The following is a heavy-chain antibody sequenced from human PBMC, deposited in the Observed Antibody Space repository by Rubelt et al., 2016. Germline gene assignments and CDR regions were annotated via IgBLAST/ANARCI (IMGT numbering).Heavy chain of an antibody. CDR1: GGSISSYF. CDR2: IFSSGRT. J-gene: IGHJ4*02. V-gene: IGHV4-59*06. CDR3: ARGRYHYDTSGYSVFDY. Sequence: QVQLQESGPGLVKPSETLSLTCTVSGGSISSYFWSWIRQPPGKGLEWIGYIFSSGRTFYNPSLNSRITISLDRSKNQFSLELTSVTAADTAMYYCARGRYHYDTSGYSVFDYWGQGTPVTVPA. D-gene: IGHD3-22*01.